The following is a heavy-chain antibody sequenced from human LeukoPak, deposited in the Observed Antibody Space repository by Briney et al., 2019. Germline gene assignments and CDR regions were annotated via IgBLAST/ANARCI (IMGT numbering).Heavy chain of an antibody. CDR2: ISSSSSYI. V-gene: IGHV3-21*01. Sequence: GGSLRLSCAASGFTFSSYSMNWVRQAPGKGLEWVSSISSSSSYIYYADSVKGRFTISRDNAKNSLYLQMNSLRAEDTAVYYCARDIGRFGELGYDYWGQGTLVTVSS. J-gene: IGHJ4*02. CDR3: ARDIGRFGELGYDY. CDR1: GFTFSSYS. D-gene: IGHD3-10*01.